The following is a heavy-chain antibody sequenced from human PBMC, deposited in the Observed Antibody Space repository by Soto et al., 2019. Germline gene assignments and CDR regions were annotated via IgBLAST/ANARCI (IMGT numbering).Heavy chain of an antibody. Sequence: ASVKVSCKASGYTFTGYYMHWVRQAPGQGLEWMGWINPNSGGTNYAQKFQGRVTMTRDTSISTAYMELSRLRSDDTAVYYCARGGPRSGYYTLAYFDYWGQGTLVTSPQ. J-gene: IGHJ4*02. D-gene: IGHD3-3*01. CDR1: GYTFTGYY. CDR3: ARGGPRSGYYTLAYFDY. V-gene: IGHV1-2*02. CDR2: INPNSGGT.